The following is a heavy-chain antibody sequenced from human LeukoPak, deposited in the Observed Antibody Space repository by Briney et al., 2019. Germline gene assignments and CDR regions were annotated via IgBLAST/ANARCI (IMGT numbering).Heavy chain of an antibody. CDR3: ATMVRGVKGWFDP. V-gene: IGHV1-69*04. J-gene: IGHJ5*02. CDR2: IIPILGIA. D-gene: IGHD3-10*01. Sequence: SVKVSCKASGGTFSSYAISWVRQAPGQGLEWMGRIIPILGIANYAQKFQGRVTITADKSTSTAYMELSSLRSEDTTVYYCATMVRGVKGWFDPWGQGTLVTVSS. CDR1: GGTFSSYA.